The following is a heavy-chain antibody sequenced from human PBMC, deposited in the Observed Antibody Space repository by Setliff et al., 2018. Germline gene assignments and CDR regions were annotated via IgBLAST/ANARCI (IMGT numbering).Heavy chain of an antibody. CDR2: ISAYNGNT. CDR3: ASSSGGNYEAYFDY. V-gene: IGHV1-18*01. J-gene: IGHJ4*02. D-gene: IGHD2-15*01. Sequence: ASVKVSCKASGGTFSSYAISWVRQAPGQGLEWMGWISAYNGNTNYAQKLQGRVTMTTDTSTSTAYMELRSLSPEDTALYYCASSSGGNYEAYFDYWGQGTLVTVSS. CDR1: GGTFSSYA.